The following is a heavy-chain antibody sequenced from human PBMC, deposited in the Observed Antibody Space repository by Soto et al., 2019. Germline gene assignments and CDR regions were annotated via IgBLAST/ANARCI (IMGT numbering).Heavy chain of an antibody. CDR2: IIPIFGTA. J-gene: IGHJ4*02. CDR1: GGTFSSYA. Sequence: GASVKVSCKASGGTFSSYAISWVRQAPGQGLEWMGGIIPIFGTANYAQKFQGRVTITTDKSTSTAYMELSSLRSEHTAVYYCAADKADYVWGSIDNWGQGTLVTVSS. D-gene: IGHD3-16*01. V-gene: IGHV1-69*05. CDR3: AADKADYVWGSIDN.